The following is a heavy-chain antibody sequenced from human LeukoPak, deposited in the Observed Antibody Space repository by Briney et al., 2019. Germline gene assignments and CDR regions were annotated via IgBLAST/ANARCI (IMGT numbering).Heavy chain of an antibody. CDR1: GGSFSGYY. V-gene: IGHV4-34*01. CDR2: INHSGST. J-gene: IGHJ4*02. Sequence: SETLSLTCAVYGGSFSGYYWSWIRQPSGKGLEWIGEINHSGSTNYNPSLKSRVTISVDTSKSQFSLKLSSVTAADTAVYYCARAGRYGSGSYYDWGQGTLVTVSS. D-gene: IGHD3-10*01. CDR3: ARAGRYGSGSYYD.